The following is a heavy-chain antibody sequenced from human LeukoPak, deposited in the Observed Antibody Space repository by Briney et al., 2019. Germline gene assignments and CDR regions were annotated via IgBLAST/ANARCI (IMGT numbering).Heavy chain of an antibody. Sequence: PGRSLGLSCAASGFTFSSYAMHWVRQAPGKGLEWVAVISYDGSNKYYADSVKGRFTISRDNSKNTLYLQMNSLRAEDTAVYYCARVRDTAMVLWGQGTLVTVSS. D-gene: IGHD5-18*01. CDR3: ARVRDTAMVL. V-gene: IGHV3-30*04. J-gene: IGHJ4*02. CDR2: ISYDGSNK. CDR1: GFTFSSYA.